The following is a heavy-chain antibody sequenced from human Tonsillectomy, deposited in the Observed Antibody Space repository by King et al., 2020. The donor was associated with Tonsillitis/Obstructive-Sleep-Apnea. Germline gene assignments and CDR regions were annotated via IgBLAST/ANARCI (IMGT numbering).Heavy chain of an antibody. CDR1: RFTFSSYA. CDR2: ISYDGSNK. D-gene: IGHD6-13*01. Sequence: VQLVEAGGGVVQPGRSLRLSCAASRFTFSSYAMHWVRQAPGKGLEWVALISYDGSNKYYADSVKGRITISRDNSKNTLYLQMNSLRAEETAVYYCARESQQLSPIDSWGQGTLVTVSS. J-gene: IGHJ4*02. V-gene: IGHV3-30*01. CDR3: ARESQQLSPIDS.